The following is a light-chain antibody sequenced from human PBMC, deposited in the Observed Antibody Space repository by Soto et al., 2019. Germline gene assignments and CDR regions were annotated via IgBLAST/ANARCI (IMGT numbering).Light chain of an antibody. CDR3: QQYKNWRT. CDR2: GAS. Sequence: EIVMTQSPATLSVSPGERATLSCRASQSVSSNLAWYQQIPGQGPRLLIYGASTRASGIPARFSGSGSGTEFTLTISSLQSEDFAVYYCQQYKNWRTFGQGTNVEIK. CDR1: QSVSSN. V-gene: IGKV3-15*01. J-gene: IGKJ1*01.